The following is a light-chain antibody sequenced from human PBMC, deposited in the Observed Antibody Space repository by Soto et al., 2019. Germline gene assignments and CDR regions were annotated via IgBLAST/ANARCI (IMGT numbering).Light chain of an antibody. CDR1: QDVFNC. CDR3: QQYDSLPFT. CDR2: DAS. V-gene: IGKV1-33*01. Sequence: DIQMTQSPSSLSASVGDIVTITCQASQDVFNCLNWFQEKAGKAPRLLISDASDLETGVPSRFSGSGSGTNFTLTITNVQPEDIGTYYCQQYDSLPFTFGPGTKVDIK. J-gene: IGKJ3*01.